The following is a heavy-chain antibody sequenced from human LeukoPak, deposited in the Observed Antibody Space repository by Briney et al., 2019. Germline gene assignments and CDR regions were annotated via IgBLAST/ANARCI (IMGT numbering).Heavy chain of an antibody. J-gene: IGHJ4*02. Sequence: SETLSLTCAVYGGSFSGYYWSWIRQPPGKGLEWIGEINHSGSTNYNPSLKSRVTISVDTPKNQFSLKLSSVTAADTAVYYCARLTGNWNDGHGWYYFDYWGQGILVTVSS. CDR1: GGSFSGYY. D-gene: IGHD1-1*01. CDR2: INHSGST. CDR3: ARLTGNWNDGHGWYYFDY. V-gene: IGHV4-34*01.